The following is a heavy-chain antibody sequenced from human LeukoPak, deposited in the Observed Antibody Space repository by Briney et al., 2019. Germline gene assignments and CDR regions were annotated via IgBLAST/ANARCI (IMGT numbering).Heavy chain of an antibody. V-gene: IGHV3-23*01. CDR1: GLTFSNYA. D-gene: IGHD3-10*01. J-gene: IGHJ4*02. Sequence: GGSLRLSCEVSGLTFSNYAISWVRQAPGKRLEWVSAISGSGIATYYADSVKGRVTISRDNSKNTLYLQMNSLRAEDTAVYYCATQHTLWSPLDCWGQGTLVTVSS. CDR2: ISGSGIAT. CDR3: ATQHTLWSPLDC.